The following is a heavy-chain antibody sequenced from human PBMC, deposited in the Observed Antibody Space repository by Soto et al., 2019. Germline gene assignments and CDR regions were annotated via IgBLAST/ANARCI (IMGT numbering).Heavy chain of an antibody. J-gene: IGHJ5*02. V-gene: IGHV4-39*01. CDR3: ARRAGVVPAAIGSRWFDP. CDR1: GGSISSSSYY. D-gene: IGHD2-2*01. CDR2: IYYSGST. Sequence: QLQLQESGPGLVKPSETLSLTCTVSGGSISSSSYYWGWIRQPPGKGLEWIGSIYYSGSTYYNPSLKSRVTISVDTSKNQFSLKLSSVTAADTAVYYCARRAGVVPAAIGSRWFDPWGQGTLVTVSS.